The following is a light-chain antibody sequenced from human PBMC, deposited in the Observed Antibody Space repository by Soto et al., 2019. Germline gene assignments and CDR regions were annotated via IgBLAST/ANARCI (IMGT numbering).Light chain of an antibody. CDR2: VAS. V-gene: IGKV3-15*01. CDR3: QQYNVWPLT. CDR1: QSVSSN. J-gene: IGKJ4*01. Sequence: EIVMTQSPATLSVSPGERATLSCRASQSVSSNLAWYQQKPGQTPKLLIYVASTRATVIPAMFSGSGSGTEFTLTISSLRSEDFGVYYCQQYNVWPLTFGGGTKVEFK.